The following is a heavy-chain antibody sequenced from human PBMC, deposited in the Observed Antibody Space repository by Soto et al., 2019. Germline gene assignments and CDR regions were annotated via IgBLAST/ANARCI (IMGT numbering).Heavy chain of an antibody. CDR2: TFASGAGT. D-gene: IGHD3-3*02. J-gene: IGHJ4*02. CDR1: GFAFSSYG. V-gene: IGHV3-23*01. Sequence: EVQLLESGGGLVQPGGSLRLSCAASGFAFSSYGMTWVRQAPGKGLEWVSSTFASGAGTYHADSVKGRFTISRDNSKNTLYLQMNSLRAEDTALYYCAKGRALLDYWGQGILVTVCS. CDR3: AKGRALLDY.